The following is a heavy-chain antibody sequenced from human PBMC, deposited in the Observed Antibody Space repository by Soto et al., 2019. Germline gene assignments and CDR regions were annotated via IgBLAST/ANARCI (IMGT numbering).Heavy chain of an antibody. Sequence: VASVKVSCKASGGTFSSYAISWVRQAPGQGLEWMGGIIPIFGTANYAQKFQGRVTITADESTSTAYMELSSLRSEDTAVYYCARDWSYYDSTATGPSGYLAYRGQGTLVTVSS. D-gene: IGHD3-22*01. J-gene: IGHJ4*02. CDR3: ARDWSYYDSTATGPSGYLAY. CDR2: IIPIFGTA. CDR1: GGTFSSYA. V-gene: IGHV1-69*13.